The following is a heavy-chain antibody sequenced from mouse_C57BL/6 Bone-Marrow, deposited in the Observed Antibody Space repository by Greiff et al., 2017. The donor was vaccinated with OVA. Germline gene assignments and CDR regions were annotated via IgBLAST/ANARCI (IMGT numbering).Heavy chain of an antibody. CDR2: ISSGSDYI. J-gene: IGHJ4*01. Sequence: EVKVVESGEGLVKPGGSLKLSCAASGFTFSSYAMSWVRQTPEKRLEWVAYISSGSDYIYYADTVKGRFTITRDNARNTLYLQMSSLKSEDTAMYYGTRDRNSSRYYAIDYWGQGTSVTVSS. CDR1: GFTFSSYA. V-gene: IGHV5-9-1*02. CDR3: TRDRNSSRYYAIDY. D-gene: IGHD1-1*01.